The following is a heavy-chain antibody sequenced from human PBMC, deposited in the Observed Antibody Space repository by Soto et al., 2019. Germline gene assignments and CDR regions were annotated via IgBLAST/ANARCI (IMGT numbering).Heavy chain of an antibody. CDR3: ARRSSATNWFDP. CDR2: MNPNSGNT. J-gene: IGHJ5*02. Sequence: QVQLVQSGAEVKKPGASVNVSCKASGYTFTSYDINWVRQATGQGLEWMGWMNPNSGNTGYAQKFQGRVTMTRNTSIRTAYMELSSLRSEDTAGYYCARRSSATNWFDPWGQGTLVTVSS. CDR1: GYTFTSYD. V-gene: IGHV1-8*01. D-gene: IGHD6-25*01.